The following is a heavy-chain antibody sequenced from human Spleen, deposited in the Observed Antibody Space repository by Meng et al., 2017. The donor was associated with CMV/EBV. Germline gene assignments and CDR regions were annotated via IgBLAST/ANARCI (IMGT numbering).Heavy chain of an antibody. V-gene: IGHV4-59*01. Sequence: GSLRLSCTVSGGSISSYYWSRIRQPPGKGLEWIGYIYYSGSTNYNPSLKSRVTISVDTSKNQFSLKLSSVTAADTAVYYCARAGGGSYYLGAFDIWGQGTMVTVSS. CDR1: GGSISSYY. D-gene: IGHD1-26*01. J-gene: IGHJ3*02. CDR3: ARAGGGSYYLGAFDI. CDR2: IYYSGST.